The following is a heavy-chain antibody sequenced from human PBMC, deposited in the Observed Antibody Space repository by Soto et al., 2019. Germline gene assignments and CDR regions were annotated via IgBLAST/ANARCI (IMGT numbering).Heavy chain of an antibody. CDR3: ARDYDSSGYYAYYYYYGMDV. J-gene: IGHJ6*02. CDR2: ISYEGSNK. V-gene: IGHV3-30-3*01. D-gene: IGHD3-22*01. Sequence: QVQLVESGGGVVQPGRSLRLSCAASGFTFSSYAMHWVRQAPVKGLEWVAVISYEGSNKYYADSVKGRFTISRDNSKNTLYLQMNSLRAEDTAVYYCARDYDSSGYYAYYYYYGMDVWGQGTTVTVSS. CDR1: GFTFSSYA.